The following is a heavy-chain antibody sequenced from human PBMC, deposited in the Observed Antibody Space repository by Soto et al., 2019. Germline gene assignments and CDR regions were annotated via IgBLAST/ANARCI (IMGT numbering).Heavy chain of an antibody. V-gene: IGHV3-7*05. Sequence: EVQLVESGGGLVQPGGSLRLSCAASGFTFSKYWMSWVRQAPGKGLEWVAKIKQDGSEKYYVDSVKGRFTISSDNAKISLYLQMNSLRVEDTAVYYCARAEEDYGDVDYFDYWGQGTLVTVSS. J-gene: IGHJ4*02. CDR3: ARAEEDYGDVDYFDY. D-gene: IGHD4-17*01. CDR2: IKQDGSEK. CDR1: GFTFSKYW.